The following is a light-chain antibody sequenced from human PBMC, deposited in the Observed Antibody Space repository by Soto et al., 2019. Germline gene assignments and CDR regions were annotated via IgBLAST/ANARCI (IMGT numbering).Light chain of an antibody. CDR2: EVT. Sequence: QSALTQPASVSGSPGQSIAISGTGTSSDVGGYDYVSWYQQHPDKAPKLMIYEVTKRPSGVSNRFSGSKSGNTASLTISGLQPEDDADYYCSSLTSGRTRVFGSGTKLTVL. CDR3: SSLTSGRTRV. V-gene: IGLV2-14*01. J-gene: IGLJ1*01. CDR1: SSDVGGYDY.